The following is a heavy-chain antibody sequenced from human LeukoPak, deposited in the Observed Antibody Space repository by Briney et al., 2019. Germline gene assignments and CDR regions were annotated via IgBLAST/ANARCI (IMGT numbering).Heavy chain of an antibody. Sequence: GASVKVSCKASGGTFSSYAISWVRQAPGQGLEWMGGIIPIFGTANYAQKFQGRVTITTDESTSAAYMELSSLRSEDTAVYYCASSYQLLWGATGWFDPWGQGTLVTVSS. CDR3: ASSYQLLWGATGWFDP. V-gene: IGHV1-69*05. J-gene: IGHJ5*02. CDR1: GGTFSSYA. CDR2: IIPIFGTA. D-gene: IGHD2-2*01.